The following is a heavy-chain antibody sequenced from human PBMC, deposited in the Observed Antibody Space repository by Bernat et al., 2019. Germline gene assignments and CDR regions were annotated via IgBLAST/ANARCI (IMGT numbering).Heavy chain of an antibody. Sequence: QVQLQESGAGLVKPSQTLSLTCTVSGGSFSSGGYYWSWIRPHPGQGLEWVGNIYYSGTTYYNPALRSRVTISVDTSKNPFSLKRISVTAADTAVYYCAAEVRTYVLRWCQGTLVTVSS. CDR2: IYYSGTT. CDR3: AAEVRTYVLR. CDR1: GGSFSSGGYY. J-gene: IGHJ4*02. V-gene: IGHV4-31*03. D-gene: IGHD3-3*01.